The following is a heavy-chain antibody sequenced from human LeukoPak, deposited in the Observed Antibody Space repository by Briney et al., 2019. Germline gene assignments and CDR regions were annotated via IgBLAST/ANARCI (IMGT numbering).Heavy chain of an antibody. CDR3: AKDSSSYDWGYMDV. Sequence: PGGSLRLSCAASGFSFINYAMSWVRQAPARGPEWLSSMKGGGETFYADSVKGRFTISRDNSKNTLYLEMNSLRAEDTAVYYCAKDSSSYDWGYMDVWGKGTTVTISS. V-gene: IGHV3-23*01. CDR1: GFSFINYA. CDR2: MKGGGET. J-gene: IGHJ6*03. D-gene: IGHD3-22*01.